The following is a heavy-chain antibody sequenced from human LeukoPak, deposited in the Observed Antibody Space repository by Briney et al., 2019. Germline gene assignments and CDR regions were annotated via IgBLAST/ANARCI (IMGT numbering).Heavy chain of an antibody. CDR1: GGTFTSYA. V-gene: IGHV1-69*05. J-gene: IGHJ6*03. CDR2: IIPIFGTA. D-gene: IGHD6-6*01. Sequence: SVKVACKASGGTFTSYAISWLRQAPGQGLEWMERIIPIFGTASYAQKFQGRVTITTDESTTTAYMELSSLRSENTAVYYCARDARSDETYYYYMDVWGKGTTVTVSS. CDR3: ARDARSDETYYYYMDV.